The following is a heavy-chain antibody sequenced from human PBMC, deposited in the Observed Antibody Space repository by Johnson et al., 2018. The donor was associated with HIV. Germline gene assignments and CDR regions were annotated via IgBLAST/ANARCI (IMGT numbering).Heavy chain of an antibody. Sequence: VQPGRSLRLSCAASGFSLSTYDLHWVRQAPGRGLEWVALIWYGGRNKYNAATVKARFTISRDNSKNTLYLQMNSLRAEDTALYYCAKANGDIIEDAFDIWGQGTMVTVSS. V-gene: IGHV3-33*06. J-gene: IGHJ3*02. CDR2: IWYGGRNK. CDR3: AKANGDIIEDAFDI. D-gene: IGHD2-15*01. CDR1: GFSLSTYD.